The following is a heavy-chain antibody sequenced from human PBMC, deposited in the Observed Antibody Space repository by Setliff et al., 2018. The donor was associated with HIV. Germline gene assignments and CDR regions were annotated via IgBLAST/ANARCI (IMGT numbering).Heavy chain of an antibody. V-gene: IGHV3-30-3*01. CDR2: MSFDGTNK. Sequence: GGSLRLSCVASSGFAFSDNPMNWVRQAPGKGLEWVAVMSFDGTNKYYGDAVKGRFTISRDNSKNTLYLQMNSLTPEDTAVYYCVRDMHYYDSSGYYRLDVLDYWGQGTLVTVSS. CDR1: GFAFSDNP. D-gene: IGHD3-22*01. J-gene: IGHJ4*02. CDR3: VRDMHYYDSSGYYRLDVLDY.